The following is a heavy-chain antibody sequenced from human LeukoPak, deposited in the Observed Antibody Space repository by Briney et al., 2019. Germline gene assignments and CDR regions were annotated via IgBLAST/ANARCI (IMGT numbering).Heavy chain of an antibody. D-gene: IGHD3-16*01. Sequence: ETLSLTCTVSGGSISSGNYFWSWIRQPPGKGLEWVSSIRSSTSNIYYADSVKGRFTISRGNAKNSLYLQMNSLRAEDTAVYYCARDLFGSPTAWGQGTLVTVSS. V-gene: IGHV3-21*01. CDR2: IRSSTSNI. CDR1: GGSISSGNYF. J-gene: IGHJ4*02. CDR3: ARDLFGSPTA.